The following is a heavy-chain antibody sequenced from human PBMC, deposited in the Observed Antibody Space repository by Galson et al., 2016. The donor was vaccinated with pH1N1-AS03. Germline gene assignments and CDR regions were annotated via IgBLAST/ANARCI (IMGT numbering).Heavy chain of an antibody. D-gene: IGHD2-21*01. J-gene: IGHJ4*02. V-gene: IGHV3-15*01. CDR3: ASSPPIAY. CDR1: GFTFTNAW. CDR2: IRSKTDGGTT. Sequence: SLRLSCAVSGFTFTNAWMTWVRQAPGKGLEWVGRIRSKTDGGTTDYAASVKGRFTMSRDDSKKNVYLQMNSLKTEDTAVYYCASSPPIAYWGQGTLVTVSS.